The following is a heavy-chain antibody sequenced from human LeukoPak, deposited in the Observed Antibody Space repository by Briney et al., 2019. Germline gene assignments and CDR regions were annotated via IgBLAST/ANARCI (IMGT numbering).Heavy chain of an antibody. CDR2: IRSKAYGGIT. CDR1: RFTFGDYA. Sequence: GGSLRLSCTASRFTFGDYAMSWVRQAPGKGLEWVGFIRSKAYGGITEYAASVKGRFTISRDDSKSIAYLQMNSLKTEDTAVYYCTRDLDPLGYCSSTSCYRTDIFDYWGQGTLVTVSS. J-gene: IGHJ4*02. CDR3: TRDLDPLGYCSSTSCYRTDIFDY. D-gene: IGHD2-2*01. V-gene: IGHV3-49*04.